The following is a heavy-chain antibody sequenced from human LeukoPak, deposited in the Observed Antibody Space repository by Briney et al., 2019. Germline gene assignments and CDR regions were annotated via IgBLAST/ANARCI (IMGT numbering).Heavy chain of an antibody. CDR1: GGSISSYY. V-gene: IGHV4-59*08. Sequence: SETLSLTCTVSGGSISSYYWSWIRQPPGKGLEWIGYIYYSGSTNYNPSLKSRVTISVDTSKNQFSLKLSSVTAADTAVYYCARHVASPTPFDPWGQGTLVTVSS. J-gene: IGHJ5*02. CDR3: ARHVASPTPFDP. CDR2: IYYSGST.